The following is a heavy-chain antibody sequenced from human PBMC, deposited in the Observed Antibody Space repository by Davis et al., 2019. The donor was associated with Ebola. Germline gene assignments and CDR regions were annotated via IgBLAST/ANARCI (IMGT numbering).Heavy chain of an antibody. D-gene: IGHD1-20*01. CDR3: ARSDRKWKFDF. J-gene: IGHJ4*02. CDR1: GGSISSYY. Sequence: PGGSLRLSCTVSGGSISSYYWSWIRQSPGKGLEWIGYISYSGTTNCNPSLKSRLAISVHTSRNQFSLNLNSVTAADTAVYYCARSDRKWKFDFWGQGSLVTVSS. V-gene: IGHV4-59*01. CDR2: ISYSGTT.